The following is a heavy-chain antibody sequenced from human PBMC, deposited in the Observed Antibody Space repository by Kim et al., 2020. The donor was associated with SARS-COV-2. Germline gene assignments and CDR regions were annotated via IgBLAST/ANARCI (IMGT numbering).Heavy chain of an antibody. CDR1: GFTFSSYA. CDR3: AKVIIWRLTGQLDY. D-gene: IGHD3-9*01. CDR2: ISGSGGST. J-gene: IGHJ4*01. Sequence: GGSLRLSCAASGFTFSSYAMSWVRQAPGKGLEWVSAISGSGGSTYYADSVKGRFTISRDNSKNTLYLQMNSLRAEDTAVYYCAKVIIWRLTGQLDYWGQEPWSPSPQ. V-gene: IGHV3-23*01.